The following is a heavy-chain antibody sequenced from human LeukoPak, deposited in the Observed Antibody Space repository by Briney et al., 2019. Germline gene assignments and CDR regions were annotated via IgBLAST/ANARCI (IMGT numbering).Heavy chain of an antibody. J-gene: IGHJ4*02. CDR3: ARGSRLPPPFRSYSSGYYYVY. CDR1: GGSFSGYY. D-gene: IGHD3-22*01. CDR2: INHSGST. Sequence: SETLSLTCAVYGGSFSGYYWSWIRQPPGKGLEWIGEINHSGSTNYSPSLKSRVTISVDTSKNQFSLKLSSVTAADTAVYYCARGSRLPPPFRSYSSGYYYVYWGQGTLVTVSS. V-gene: IGHV4-34*01.